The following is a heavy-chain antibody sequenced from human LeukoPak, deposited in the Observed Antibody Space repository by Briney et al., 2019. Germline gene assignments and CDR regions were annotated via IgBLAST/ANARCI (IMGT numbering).Heavy chain of an antibody. D-gene: IGHD4-23*01. CDR3: ARDRLRWSRGFDY. CDR1: GFTFSSYA. CDR2: ISYDGSNE. V-gene: IGHV3-30*04. J-gene: IGHJ4*02. Sequence: GRSLRLSCAASGFTFSSYAMHWVRQAPGKGLEWVAVISYDGSNEYYADSAKGRFTISRDNSKNTLYLQMNSLRAEDTAVYYCARDRLRWSRGFDYWGQGTLVTVSS.